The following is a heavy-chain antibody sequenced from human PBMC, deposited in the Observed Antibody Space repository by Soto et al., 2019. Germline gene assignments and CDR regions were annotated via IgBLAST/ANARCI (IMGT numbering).Heavy chain of an antibody. CDR3: ARDRYDFITTYYYYGMDV. CDR2: ISAYNGNT. CDR1: GYTFTSYG. V-gene: IGHV1-18*01. Sequence: GASVKVSCKASGYTFTSYGISWVRQAPGQGLEWMGWISAYNGNTNYAQKLQGRVTMTTDTSTSTAYMELRSLRSDDTAVYYCARDRYDFITTYYYYGMDVWGQGTTVTVSS. D-gene: IGHD3-3*01. J-gene: IGHJ6*02.